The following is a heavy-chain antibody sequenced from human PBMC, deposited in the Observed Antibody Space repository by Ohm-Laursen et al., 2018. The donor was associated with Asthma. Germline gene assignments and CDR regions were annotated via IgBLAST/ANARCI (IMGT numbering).Heavy chain of an antibody. CDR3: AHKAGSCITSNCYSLDF. D-gene: IGHD2-15*01. CDR2: INSVFGTS. Sequence: ASVKVSCKSLGGTLGTSVIGWVRQAPGQGLEWLGGINSVFGTSTYAQKFHDRFTITADESTSTVYMTLSSLTSEDTAVYYCAHKAGSCITSNCYSLDFWGQGTLVTVSS. CDR1: GGTLGTSV. J-gene: IGHJ4*02. V-gene: IGHV1-69*13.